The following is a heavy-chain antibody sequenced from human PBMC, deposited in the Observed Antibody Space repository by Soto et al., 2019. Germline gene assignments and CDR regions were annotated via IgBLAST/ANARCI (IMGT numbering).Heavy chain of an antibody. CDR3: ARDNYGSGSYYNYYYGMDV. CDR2: IYYSGST. J-gene: IGHJ6*02. V-gene: IGHV4-59*01. Sequence: SETLSLTCTVSGGSFSPNYWSWIRQPPGKGLEWIGYIYYSGSTNYNPSLKSRVTISVDTSKNQFSLKLSSVTAADTAVYYCARDNYGSGSYYNYYYGMDVWGQGTTVTVSS. D-gene: IGHD3-10*01. CDR1: GGSFSPNY.